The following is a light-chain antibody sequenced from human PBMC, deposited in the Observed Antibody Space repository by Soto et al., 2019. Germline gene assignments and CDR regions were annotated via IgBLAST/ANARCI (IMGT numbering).Light chain of an antibody. CDR1: QSVRNN. V-gene: IGKV3-15*01. CDR3: QKYNNWPPIT. Sequence: EIMMTQSPATLSVSPGERATLSCRASQSVRNNLAWYQQRRGQAPRRLIYYASTRATGVPARFSGSGSGTEFNLTNSSLQSEDSAVYYCQKYNNWPPITFGQGTRLESK. CDR2: YAS. J-gene: IGKJ5*01.